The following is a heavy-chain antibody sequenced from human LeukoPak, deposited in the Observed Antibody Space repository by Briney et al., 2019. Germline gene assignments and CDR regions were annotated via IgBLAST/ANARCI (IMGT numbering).Heavy chain of an antibody. CDR1: GYTFPSYY. CDR3: ARDAYYYYDSSGYYQYYFDY. D-gene: IGHD3-22*01. Sequence: ASVKVSCKASGYTFPSYYMHWVRQAPGQGLEWMGIINPSGGSTSYAQKFQGRDTMTRDTSTSTVYMELSSLRSEDTAVYYCARDAYYYYDSSGYYQYYFDYWGQGTLVTVSS. J-gene: IGHJ4*02. V-gene: IGHV1-46*01. CDR2: INPSGGST.